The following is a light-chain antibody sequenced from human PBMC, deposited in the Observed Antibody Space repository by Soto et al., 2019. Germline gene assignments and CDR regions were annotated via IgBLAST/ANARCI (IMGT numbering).Light chain of an antibody. CDR1: QSVGTY. CDR3: QQCSNWPPLYT. CDR2: DAS. V-gene: IGKV3-11*01. J-gene: IGKJ2*01. Sequence: EIVLTQSPATLSLSPGERATLSCRASQSVGTYLAWYQQKPGQAPRLLISDASNRATGVPARFSGGGSGTDFPLTISSLEPEDFAVYYCQQCSNWPPLYTFGQGNKLEIK.